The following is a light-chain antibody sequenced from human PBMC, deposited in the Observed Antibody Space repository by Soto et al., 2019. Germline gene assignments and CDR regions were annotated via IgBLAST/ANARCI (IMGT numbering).Light chain of an antibody. V-gene: IGKV4-1*01. CDR1: QSVLYGSKNKNY. CDR2: WAS. J-gene: IGKJ3*01. Sequence: DIVMTQSPDSLAVSLGERATINCKSSQSVLYGSKNKNYLAWYQQKPGQPPKLLIYWASTRESGVPDRFSGSGSGTDFTLTISSLQAEDVAVYYCQQYYSNVFTFGPGTKVDIK. CDR3: QQYYSNVFT.